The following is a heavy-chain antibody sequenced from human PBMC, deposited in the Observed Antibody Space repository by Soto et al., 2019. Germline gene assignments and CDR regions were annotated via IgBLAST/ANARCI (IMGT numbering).Heavy chain of an antibody. D-gene: IGHD3-3*01. J-gene: IGHJ4*02. CDR1: GFNFSSYW. CDR3: ARDGHDSGDLDY. Sequence: EVQLVESGGGLVQPGGSLRLSCAAAGFNFSSYWMHWVRHATGKWLLWVSRLNSDGSDTSYADSVKGRFTISRDNAKNTLYLQMNSLRAEDTAVYYCARDGHDSGDLDYWGQGTLVTVSS. CDR2: LNSDGSDT. V-gene: IGHV3-74*01.